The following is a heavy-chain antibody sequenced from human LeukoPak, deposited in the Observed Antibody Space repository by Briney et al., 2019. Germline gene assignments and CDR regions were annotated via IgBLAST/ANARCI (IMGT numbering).Heavy chain of an antibody. V-gene: IGHV3-72*01. CDR3: ARDKGPLSIVVVLGDY. J-gene: IGHJ4*02. CDR1: GFTFSDHY. Sequence: GGSLRLSCVASGFTFSDHYMDWVRQAPGKGLEWVGRIRHKADGYTTEYAASVRGRFTISRDDSKNTLYLQMNSLRAEDTAVYYCARDKGPLSIVVVLGDYWGQGTLVTVSS. D-gene: IGHD2-21*01. CDR2: IRHKADGYTT.